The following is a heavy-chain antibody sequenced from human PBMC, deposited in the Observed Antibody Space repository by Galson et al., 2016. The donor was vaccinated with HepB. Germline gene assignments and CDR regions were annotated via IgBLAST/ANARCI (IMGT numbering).Heavy chain of an antibody. V-gene: IGHV1-2*02. CDR2: INPTSGGT. CDR3: ARDGLNLDTNSWSFDY. Sequence: SVKVSCKASGYTFTGYYLQWVRQAPGQGLEWMGWINPTSGGTYFAQKFQGRVTMTRDTSSSTAYVELRRLTSDDTAVYYCARDGLNLDTNSWSFDYWGQGTLVTVSS. J-gene: IGHJ4*02. D-gene: IGHD6-13*01. CDR1: GYTFTGYY.